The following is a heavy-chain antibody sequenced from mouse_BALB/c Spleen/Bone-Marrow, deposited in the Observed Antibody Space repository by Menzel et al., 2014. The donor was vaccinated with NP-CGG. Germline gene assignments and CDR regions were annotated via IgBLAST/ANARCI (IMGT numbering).Heavy chain of an antibody. CDR1: GYTFSSYW. CDR3: ARGDYFDY. Sequence: QVQLQQPGAELMKPGASVKISCKATGYTFSSYWIEWVKQRPGHGLEWIGEILPGSGSTDYNEKFKGKATFTADTSSNTAYTQLSSLTSEDSAVYYCARGDYFDYWGQGTTLTVSS. J-gene: IGHJ2*01. V-gene: IGHV1-9*01. CDR2: ILPGSGST.